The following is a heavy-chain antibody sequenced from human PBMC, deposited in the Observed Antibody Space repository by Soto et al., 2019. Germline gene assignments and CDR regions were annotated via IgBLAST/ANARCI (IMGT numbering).Heavy chain of an antibody. CDR3: ARGMTPPGAPAWYYFDS. CDR1: GASIAGSSY. CDR2: FSLSGAT. J-gene: IGHJ4*02. Sequence: SETLSLTCSVSGASIAGSSYWSWIRQPAGKGLEWIGRFSLSGATNYSPSLRSRVTMSADVSKNQFSLRLTSVTAADTALYYCARGMTPPGAPAWYYFDSWGQGTLVTVSS. V-gene: IGHV4-4*07. D-gene: IGHD2-8*02.